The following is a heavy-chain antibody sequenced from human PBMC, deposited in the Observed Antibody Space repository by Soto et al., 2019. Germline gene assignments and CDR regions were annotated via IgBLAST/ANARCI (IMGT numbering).Heavy chain of an antibody. V-gene: IGHV3-64D*06. CDR2: ISSNGGST. Sequence: HPGGSLRLSCSASGFTFSSYAMHWVRQAPGKGLEYVSAISSNGGSTYYADSVKGRFTISRDNSKNTLYLQMSSLRAEDTAVYYCVKDRDYYDSSGYSWYFDLWGRGTLVTVSS. CDR3: VKDRDYYDSSGYSWYFDL. D-gene: IGHD3-22*01. CDR1: GFTFSSYA. J-gene: IGHJ2*01.